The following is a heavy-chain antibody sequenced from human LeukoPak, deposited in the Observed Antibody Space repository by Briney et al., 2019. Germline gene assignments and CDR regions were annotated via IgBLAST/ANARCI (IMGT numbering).Heavy chain of an antibody. CDR2: MNPNSGNT. CDR3: ARGERITMVRAPCDY. D-gene: IGHD3-10*01. J-gene: IGHJ4*02. V-gene: IGHV1-8*01. CDR1: GNTFTSYD. Sequence: ASVKVSCKASGNTFTSYDINWVRQATGQGLEWMGWMNPNSGNTGYAQKFQGRVTMTRNTSISTAYMELSSLRSEDTAVYYCARGERITMVRAPCDYWGQGTLVTVSS.